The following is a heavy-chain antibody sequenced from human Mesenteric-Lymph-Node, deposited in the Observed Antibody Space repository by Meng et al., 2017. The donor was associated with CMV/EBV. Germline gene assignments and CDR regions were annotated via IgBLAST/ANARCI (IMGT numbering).Heavy chain of an antibody. J-gene: IGHJ4*02. Sequence: GESLKISCEASGFTFSTYAMSWVRQAPGKGLEWVSAIGGSGGSTYYADSVKGRFTISRDNSKNTLYLQLNSLRAEDMAVFYCAKDDGGGWFTGYFDYWGRGTLVTVSS. CDR1: GFTFSTYA. CDR2: IGGSGGST. CDR3: AKDDGGGWFTGYFDY. D-gene: IGHD6-19*01. V-gene: IGHV3-23*01.